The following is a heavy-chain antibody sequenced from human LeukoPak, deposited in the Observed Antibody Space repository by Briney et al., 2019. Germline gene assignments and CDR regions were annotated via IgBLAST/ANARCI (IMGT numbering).Heavy chain of an antibody. CDR3: APYYDSSGYPPGGLDF. CDR2: LYSGGGT. V-gene: IGHV3-66*01. D-gene: IGHD3-22*01. CDR1: GFTVSSNY. J-gene: IGHJ4*02. Sequence: GGSLRLSCAASGFTVSSNYMTWVRQAPGKGLEWVSLLYSGGGTDYADSVKGRFTTSRDNSKNTLYLQMNSLRAEGTAVYCCAPYYDSSGYPPGGLDFWGQGTQVTVSP.